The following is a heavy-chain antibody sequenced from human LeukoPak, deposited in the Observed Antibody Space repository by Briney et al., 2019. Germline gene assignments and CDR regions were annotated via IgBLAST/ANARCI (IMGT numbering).Heavy chain of an antibody. Sequence: SGGSLRLSCAASGFTFSSYAMSWVRQAPGKGLEWVSTISGNTYSTYYADSVKGWFTVSRDNFKDTLYLQMNSLRAEDTAVYYCAKGGSSSGYYFDYWGQGTLVTVSS. V-gene: IGHV3-23*01. CDR2: ISGNTYST. CDR1: GFTFSSYA. CDR3: AKGGSSSGYYFDY. J-gene: IGHJ4*02. D-gene: IGHD6-6*01.